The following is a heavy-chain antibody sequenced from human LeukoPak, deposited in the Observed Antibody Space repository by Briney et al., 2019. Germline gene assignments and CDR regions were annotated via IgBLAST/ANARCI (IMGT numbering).Heavy chain of an antibody. D-gene: IGHD6-6*01. CDR3: ARVTTQKGGSSPNY. V-gene: IGHV1-8*03. CDR1: GYTFTSYD. Sequence: ASVKVSCKASGYTFTSYDIKWVRQATGQGLEWMEWMNPNSGNTGYAQKFQGRVTITRNTSISTAYMELSSLRSEDTAVYYCARVTTQKGGSSPNYWGQGSLVTVSS. J-gene: IGHJ4*02. CDR2: MNPNSGNT.